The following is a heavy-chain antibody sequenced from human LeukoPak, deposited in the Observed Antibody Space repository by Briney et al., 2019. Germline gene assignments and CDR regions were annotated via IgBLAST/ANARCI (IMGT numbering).Heavy chain of an antibody. V-gene: IGHV4-61*02. CDR3: ARVVRRFLSGVYCSSTSCLDDAFDI. CDR1: GGFISSGSYY. D-gene: IGHD2-2*01. Sequence: SETLSLTCTVSGGFISSGSYYWSWIRQPAGKGLEWIGRIYTSGSTNYNPSLKSRVTISVDTSKNQFSLKLSSVTAADTAVYYCARVVRRFLSGVYCSSTSCLDDAFDIWGQGTMVTVSS. J-gene: IGHJ3*02. CDR2: IYTSGST.